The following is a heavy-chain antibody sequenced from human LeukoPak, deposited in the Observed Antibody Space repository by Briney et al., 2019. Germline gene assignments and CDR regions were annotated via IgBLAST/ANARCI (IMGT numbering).Heavy chain of an antibody. V-gene: IGHV4-34*01. J-gene: IGHJ4*02. D-gene: IGHD3-10*01. Sequence: SGTLSLTCAVHGGSFGGYYWSWIRQPPGKGLEWIGEINHSGSTNYNPSLKSRVTISVDTSKNQFSLKLSSVTAADTAVYYCARLYGSGSSYWGQGTLVTVSS. CDR1: GGSFGGYY. CDR3: ARLYGSGSSY. CDR2: INHSGST.